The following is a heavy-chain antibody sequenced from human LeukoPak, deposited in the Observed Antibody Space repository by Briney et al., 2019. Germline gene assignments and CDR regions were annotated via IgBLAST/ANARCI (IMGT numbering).Heavy chain of an antibody. CDR3: ARRRSPSPIAAAGTVWYFDY. D-gene: IGHD6-13*01. V-gene: IGHV3-21*01. CDR1: GFTFSSYW. Sequence: GGSLRLSCAASGFTFSSYWMYWVRQAPGKGLEWVSSISSSSSYIYYADSVKGRFTISRDNAKNSLYLQMNSLRAEDTAVYYCARRRSPSPIAAAGTVWYFDYWGQGTLVTVSS. CDR2: ISSSSSYI. J-gene: IGHJ4*02.